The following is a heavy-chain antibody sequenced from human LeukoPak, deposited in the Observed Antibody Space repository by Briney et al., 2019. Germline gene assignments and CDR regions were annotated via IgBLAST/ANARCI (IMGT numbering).Heavy chain of an antibody. CDR2: IYYSGST. V-gene: IGHV4-61*01. CDR3: ARRDMAAAGMRY. J-gene: IGHJ4*02. Sequence: SETLSLTCTVSGGSVSSGSYYWSWIRQPPGKELEWIGYIYYSGSTNYNPSLKSRVTISVDTSKNQFSLRLSSVTAADTAMYYCARRDMAAAGMRYWGQGTLVTVSS. D-gene: IGHD6-13*01. CDR1: GGSVSSGSYY.